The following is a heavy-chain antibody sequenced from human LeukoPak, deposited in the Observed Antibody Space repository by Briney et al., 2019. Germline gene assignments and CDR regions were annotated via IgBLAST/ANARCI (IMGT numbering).Heavy chain of an antibody. D-gene: IGHD6-13*01. CDR2: IYTSGST. V-gene: IGHV4-4*09. Sequence: SETLSLTCTVSGGSISSYYWSWIRQPPGKGLEWIGYIYTSGSTNYNPSLKSRVTISVDTSKNQFSLKLSSVTAADTAVYYCARGNSSSWLGYYYYMDVWGKGTTVTVSS. CDR1: GGSISSYY. J-gene: IGHJ6*03. CDR3: ARGNSSSWLGYYYYMDV.